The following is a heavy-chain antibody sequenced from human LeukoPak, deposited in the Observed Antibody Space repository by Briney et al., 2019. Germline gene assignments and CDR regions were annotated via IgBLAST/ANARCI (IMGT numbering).Heavy chain of an antibody. CDR3: ARDGNVLRYFDWLPRSYYFDY. CDR1: GYTFTSYD. Sequence: ASVKVSCKASGYTFTSYDINWVRQATGQGLEWMGWINPNSGGTNYAQKFQGRVTMTRDTSISTAYMELSRLRSDDTAVYYCARDGNVLRYFDWLPRSYYFDYWGQGTLVTVSS. J-gene: IGHJ4*02. CDR2: INPNSGGT. D-gene: IGHD3-9*01. V-gene: IGHV1-2*02.